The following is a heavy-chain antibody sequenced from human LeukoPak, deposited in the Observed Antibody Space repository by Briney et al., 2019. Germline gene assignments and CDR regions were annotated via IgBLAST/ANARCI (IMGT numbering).Heavy chain of an antibody. J-gene: IGHJ6*03. Sequence: ASVKVSCKASGYTFTSYAMHWVRQAPGQRLEWMGWINAGNGNTKYSQKFQGRVTITADESTSTAYMELSSLRSEDTAVYYCARGRSSGWPARLDYYYYMDVWGKGTTVTVSS. D-gene: IGHD6-19*01. CDR1: GYTFTSYA. CDR2: INAGNGNT. V-gene: IGHV1-3*01. CDR3: ARGRSSGWPARLDYYYYMDV.